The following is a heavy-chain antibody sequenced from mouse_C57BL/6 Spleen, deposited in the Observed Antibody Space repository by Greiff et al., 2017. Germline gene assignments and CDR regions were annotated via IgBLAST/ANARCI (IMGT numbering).Heavy chain of an antibody. D-gene: IGHD1-1*01. CDR2: IHPNSGST. V-gene: IGHV1-64*01. CDR1: GYTFTSYW. CDR3: AREGTYYYGSSDYFDY. J-gene: IGHJ2*01. Sequence: QVQLQQPGAELVKPGASVKLSCKASGYTFTSYWMHWVKQRPGQGLEWIGMIHPNSGSTNYNEKFKSKATLTVDKSSSTAYMQLSSLTSEDSAVXYCAREGTYYYGSSDYFDYWGQGTTLTVSS.